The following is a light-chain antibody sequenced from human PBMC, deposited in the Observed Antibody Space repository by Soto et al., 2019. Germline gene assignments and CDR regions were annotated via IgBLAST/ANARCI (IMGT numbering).Light chain of an antibody. CDR2: GAS. Sequence: DIVMTQSPATLSVAPGERATLSCRASQSVSIKLAWYQQKPGQAPRLLIYGASSRATGIPDRFSGSGSGTDFTLTISRLEPEDFAVYYCQQYGSSPITFGQGTKVDIK. J-gene: IGKJ1*01. CDR3: QQYGSSPIT. V-gene: IGKV3-20*01. CDR1: QSVSIK.